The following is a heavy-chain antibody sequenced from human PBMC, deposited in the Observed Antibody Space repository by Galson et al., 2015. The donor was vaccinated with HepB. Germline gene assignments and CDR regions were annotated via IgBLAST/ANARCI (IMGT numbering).Heavy chain of an antibody. CDR3: AREGGYCSSTSCLHFDYYYGMDV. Sequence: SLRLSCAASGFTVSSNYMSWVRQAPGKGLEWVSVIYSGGSTYYADSVKGRFTISRDNSKNTLYLQMNSLRAEDTAVYYCAREGGYCSSTSCLHFDYYYGMDVWGQGTTVTVSS. J-gene: IGHJ6*02. D-gene: IGHD2-2*01. CDR2: IYSGGST. V-gene: IGHV3-53*01. CDR1: GFTVSSNY.